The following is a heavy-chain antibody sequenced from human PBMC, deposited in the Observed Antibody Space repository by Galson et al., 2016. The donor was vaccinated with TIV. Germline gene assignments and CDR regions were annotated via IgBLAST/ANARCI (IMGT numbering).Heavy chain of an antibody. CDR3: ARGGHYALDV. CDR2: IVPLSGT. V-gene: IGHV1-69*01. Sequence: VKVSCKASGGVFNNYAIIWVRQAPGQGLEWMGGIVPLSGTNYAKKFQGRVTVTADEATKTSYMDLSGLRSDDTAVYYCARGGHYALDVWGQGTAVTVSS. CDR1: GGVFNNYA. D-gene: IGHD3-16*01. J-gene: IGHJ6*02.